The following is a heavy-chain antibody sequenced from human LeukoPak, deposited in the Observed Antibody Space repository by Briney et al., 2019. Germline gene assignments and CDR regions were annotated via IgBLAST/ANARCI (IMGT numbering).Heavy chain of an antibody. CDR1: GYTFTSYG. V-gene: IGHV1-18*01. D-gene: IGHD3-10*01. J-gene: IGHJ6*02. CDR2: ISAYNGNT. Sequence: GASVKVSCKASGYTFTSYGISWVRQAPGQGLEWMGWISAYNGNTNYAQKFQGRVTMTTDTSTSTAYMELRGLRSDDTAVYYCARDPEVGYGSENYYNGMDVWGQGTTVTVSS. CDR3: ARDPEVGYGSENYYNGMDV.